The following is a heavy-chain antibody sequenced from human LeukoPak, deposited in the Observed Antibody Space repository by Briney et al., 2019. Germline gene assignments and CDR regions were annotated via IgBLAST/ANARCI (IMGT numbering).Heavy chain of an antibody. CDR3: AKVGGSHFDY. CDR2: ITWDGGST. J-gene: IGHJ4*02. D-gene: IGHD3-16*01. V-gene: IGHV3-23*01. Sequence: PGGSLRLSCAASGFTFSTYAMTWVRQVPGQGLEWVSHITWDGGSTYYAGSVKGRFTISRDNSKNTLYLQMNSLRAEDTAVYYCAKVGGSHFDYWGQGTLVTVSS. CDR1: GFTFSTYA.